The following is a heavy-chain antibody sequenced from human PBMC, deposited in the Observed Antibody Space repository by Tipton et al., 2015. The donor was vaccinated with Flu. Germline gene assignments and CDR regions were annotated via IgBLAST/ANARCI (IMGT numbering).Heavy chain of an antibody. CDR2: IYYSGNT. V-gene: IGHV4-30-4*01. Sequence: TLSLTCDVFGGSFSSGDYYWSWIRRPPGKGLEWIGYIYYSGNTYYNPRLRSRLSISIDTYRNQLSLKMSSVTAADTAVYYCARARGHCGTVTCHRSHDFWGRGTLVTVS. CDR3: ARARGHCGTVTCHRSHDF. CDR1: GGSFSSGDYY. J-gene: IGHJ4*02. D-gene: IGHD2-21*01.